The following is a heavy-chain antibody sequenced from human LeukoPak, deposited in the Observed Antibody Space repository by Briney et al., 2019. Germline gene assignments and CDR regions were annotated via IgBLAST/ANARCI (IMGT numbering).Heavy chain of an antibody. CDR2: INHSGST. V-gene: IGHV4-34*01. Sequence: SETLSLTCAVYGGSFSGYYWSWIRQLPGKGLEWIGEINHSGSTNYNPSLKSRVTISVDTSKNQFSLKLSSVTAADTAVYYCARGNSREGVVIVVVFDYWGQGTLVTVSS. CDR1: GGSFSGYY. J-gene: IGHJ4*02. D-gene: IGHD3-22*01. CDR3: ARGNSREGVVIVVVFDY.